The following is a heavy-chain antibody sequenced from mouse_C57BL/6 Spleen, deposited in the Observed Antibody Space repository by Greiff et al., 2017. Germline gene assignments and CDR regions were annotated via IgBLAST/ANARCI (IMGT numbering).Heavy chain of an antibody. V-gene: IGHV1-82*01. D-gene: IGHD2-1*01. J-gene: IGHJ4*01. Sequence: VQLQQSGPELVKPGASVKISCKASGYAFSSSWMNWVKQRPGKGLEWIGRIYPGDGDTNYNGKFKGKATLTADKSSSTAYMQLSSLTSEDSAVYFCARGPYGNYGAMDYWGQGTSVTVSS. CDR3: ARGPYGNYGAMDY. CDR1: GYAFSSSW. CDR2: IYPGDGDT.